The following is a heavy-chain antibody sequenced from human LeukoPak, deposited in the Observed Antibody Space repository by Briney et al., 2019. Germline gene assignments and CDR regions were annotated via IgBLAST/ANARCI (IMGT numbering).Heavy chain of an antibody. CDR2: IYPGDSNT. CDR1: GYSFASYW. Sequence: GESLKISCKGSGYSFASYWIGWVRQMPGKGLEWMGIIYPGDSNTKYSPSLQGRVTISADKSISTAYLQWSSLKASDTAMYYCARQTRNGYNPFDYWGQGTLVTVSS. V-gene: IGHV5-51*01. D-gene: IGHD5-24*01. CDR3: ARQTRNGYNPFDY. J-gene: IGHJ4*02.